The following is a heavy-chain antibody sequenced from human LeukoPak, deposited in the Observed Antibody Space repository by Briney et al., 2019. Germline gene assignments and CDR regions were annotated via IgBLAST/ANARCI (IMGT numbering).Heavy chain of an antibody. CDR1: GFTFSSYA. CDR3: ERPAGYYDFWSGYYTGIVYFDY. V-gene: IGHV3-23*01. D-gene: IGHD3-3*01. Sequence: PGGSLRLSCTASGFTFSSYAMSWVRQAPGKGLEWVSAISGSGGSTYYADSVKGRFTISRDNSKNTLYLQMNSLRAEDTAVYYCERPAGYYDFWSGYYTGIVYFDYWGQGTLVTVST. J-gene: IGHJ4*02. CDR2: ISGSGGST.